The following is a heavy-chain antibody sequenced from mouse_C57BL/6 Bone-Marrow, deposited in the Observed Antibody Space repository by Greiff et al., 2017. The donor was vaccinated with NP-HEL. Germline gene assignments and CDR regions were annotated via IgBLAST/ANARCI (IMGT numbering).Heavy chain of an antibody. CDR2: IRNKANGYTT. Sequence: EVKLMESGGGLVQPGGSLSLSCAASGFTFTDYYMSWVRQPPGQALEWLGFIRNKANGYTTEYSASVKGRFTISRDNSQSILYLQMNALRAEDSATYYCARYTNYGSSSTPWYFDVWGTGTTVTVSS. D-gene: IGHD1-1*01. V-gene: IGHV7-3*01. CDR1: GFTFTDYY. J-gene: IGHJ1*03. CDR3: ARYTNYGSSSTPWYFDV.